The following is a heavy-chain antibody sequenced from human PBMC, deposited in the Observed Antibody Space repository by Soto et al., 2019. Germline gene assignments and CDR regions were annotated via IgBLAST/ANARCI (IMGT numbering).Heavy chain of an antibody. D-gene: IGHD6-13*01. V-gene: IGHV3-11*06. J-gene: IGHJ6*02. CDR3: ARGKQQLDQDYYYYYGMDV. CDR2: INSSSSYT. Sequence: QVQLVESGGGLVKPGGSLRLSCAASGFTFSDYYMSWIRQAPGKGLEWVSYINSSSSYTNYADSVKGRFTISRDNAKNSLYLQMNSLRAEDTAVYYCARGKQQLDQDYYYYYGMDVWGQGTTVTVSS. CDR1: GFTFSDYY.